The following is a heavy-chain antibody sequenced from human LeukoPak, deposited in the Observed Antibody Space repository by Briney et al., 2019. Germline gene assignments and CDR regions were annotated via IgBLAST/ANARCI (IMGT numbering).Heavy chain of an antibody. J-gene: IGHJ5*02. CDR3: ARGHYQLS. V-gene: IGHV3-7*01. CDR1: GFTFSSYW. Sequence: GGSLRLSCAVSGFTFSSYWMSWVRQAPGKGLEWEASIKEEGSEKHYVDSVKGRFTISRDNAKNSLYLQMNSLRAEDTAVYYCARGHYQLSWGQGTLVTVSS. CDR2: IKEEGSEK. D-gene: IGHD2-2*01.